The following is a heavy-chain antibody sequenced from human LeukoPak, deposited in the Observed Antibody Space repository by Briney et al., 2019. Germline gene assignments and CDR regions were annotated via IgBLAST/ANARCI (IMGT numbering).Heavy chain of an antibody. V-gene: IGHV3-9*01. Sequence: GGSLRLSCTSSGFTFGDYAMSWVRQAPGKGLEWVSGISWNSGSIGYADSVKGRFTISRDNAKNSLYLQMNSLRAEDTALYYCAKDSKPYYYGSGSFYWGQGTLVTVSS. CDR1: GFTFGDYA. J-gene: IGHJ4*02. CDR2: ISWNSGSI. D-gene: IGHD3-10*01. CDR3: AKDSKPYYYGSGSFY.